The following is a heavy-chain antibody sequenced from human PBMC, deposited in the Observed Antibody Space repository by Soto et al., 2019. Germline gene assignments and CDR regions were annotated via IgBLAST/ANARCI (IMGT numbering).Heavy chain of an antibody. CDR2: ISAYNGNT. D-gene: IGHD2-15*01. CDR3: ARDVPGSGVPSWDY. J-gene: IGHJ4*02. Sequence: QIQLVQSGAEMKKPGASVKVSCKPSGYTFTHYGVSWLRQAPGQGLEWMGWISAYNGNTDYAHKFQGSVALTTDTSTSTAYMELRGLSPDDTAVYYCARDVPGSGVPSWDYWGQGTLVTVSS. CDR1: GYTFTHYG. V-gene: IGHV1-18*04.